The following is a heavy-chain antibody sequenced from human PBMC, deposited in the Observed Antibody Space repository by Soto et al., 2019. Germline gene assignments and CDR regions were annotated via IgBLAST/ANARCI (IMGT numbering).Heavy chain of an antibody. CDR3: ARASSITMVRGVIRTGLDY. CDR1: GYTFTSYD. CDR2: MNPNSGNT. D-gene: IGHD3-10*01. V-gene: IGHV1-8*01. Sequence: EASVKVSCKASGYTFTSYDINWVRQATGQGLEWMGWMNPNSGNTGYAQKFQGRVTMTRNTSISTAYMELSSLRSEDTAVYYCARASSITMVRGVIRTGLDYWGQGTLVTVSS. J-gene: IGHJ4*02.